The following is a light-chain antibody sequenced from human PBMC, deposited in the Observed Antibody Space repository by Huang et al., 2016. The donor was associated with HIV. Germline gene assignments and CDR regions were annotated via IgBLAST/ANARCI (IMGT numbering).Light chain of an antibody. J-gene: IGKJ4*01. CDR3: QQFNHYPLT. CDR1: QGISNT. V-gene: IGKV1D-13*01. Sequence: QLTQSPSSLSASVGDRVTITCRASQGISNTLAWYQQKPGKAPKLLIYDASSLKPGAPSSFSGSGSGTDFTLTISSLQPEDCATYYCQQFNHYPLTFGGGTKVEIE. CDR2: DAS.